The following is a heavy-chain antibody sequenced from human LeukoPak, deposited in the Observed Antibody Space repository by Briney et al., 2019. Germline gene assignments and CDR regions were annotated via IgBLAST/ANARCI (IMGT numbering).Heavy chain of an antibody. Sequence: GGSLRLSCAAPGFTVSSNYMSWVRQAPGKGLEWVSVIYSGGSTYYADSVKGRFTISRDNSKNTLYLQMNSLRAEDTAVYYCARDETSGYIDYWGQGTLVTVSS. D-gene: IGHD2-15*01. J-gene: IGHJ4*02. V-gene: IGHV3-66*01. CDR1: GFTVSSNY. CDR2: IYSGGST. CDR3: ARDETSGYIDY.